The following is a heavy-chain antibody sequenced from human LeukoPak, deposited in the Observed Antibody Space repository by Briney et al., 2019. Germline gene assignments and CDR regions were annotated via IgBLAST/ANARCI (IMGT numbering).Heavy chain of an antibody. CDR3: ARDPSSGWYLKGWFDP. V-gene: IGHV3-7*01. J-gene: IGHJ5*02. CDR2: IKQDGSEK. CDR1: GLTFSSYW. Sequence: GGSLRLSCAASGLTFSSYWMSWVRQAPGKGLEWVANIKQDGSEKYYVDSVKGRFTISRDNAKNSLYLQMNSLRAEDTAVYYCARDPSSGWYLKGWFDPWGQGTLVTVSS. D-gene: IGHD6-19*01.